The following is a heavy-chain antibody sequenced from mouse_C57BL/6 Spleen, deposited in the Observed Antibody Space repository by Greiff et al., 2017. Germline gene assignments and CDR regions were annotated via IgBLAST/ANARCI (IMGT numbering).Heavy chain of an antibody. CDR3: ARRDYDPYYFDD. Sequence: DVMLVESGGDLVKPGGSLKLSCAASGFTFSSYGMSWVRQTPDKRLEWVATISSGGSYTYYPDSVKGRFTISRDNAKNTLYLQMSSLKSEDTAMYYCARRDYDPYYFDDWGQGTTLTVSS. CDR1: GFTFSSYG. V-gene: IGHV5-6*02. CDR2: ISSGGSYT. J-gene: IGHJ2*01. D-gene: IGHD2-4*01.